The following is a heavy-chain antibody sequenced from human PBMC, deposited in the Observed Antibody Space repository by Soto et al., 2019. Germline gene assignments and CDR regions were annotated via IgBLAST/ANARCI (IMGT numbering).Heavy chain of an antibody. CDR3: ARGKTVETWNY. CDR1: GYSFSRYG. V-gene: IGHV1-18*01. Sequence: QVKLVQSGAEVKKPGASVKVSCKASGYSFSRYGISWMRQAPGQGLEWMGWISAYNGNTNYAQKLQGRVTMTTDTSTSTAYMELRSLRSDVTAVYYCARGKTVETWNYWGQGTLVTVSS. J-gene: IGHJ4*02. CDR2: ISAYNGNT. D-gene: IGHD5-18*01.